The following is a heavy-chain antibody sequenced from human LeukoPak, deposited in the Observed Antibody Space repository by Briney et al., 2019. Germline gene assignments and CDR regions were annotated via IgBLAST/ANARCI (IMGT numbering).Heavy chain of an antibody. Sequence: SETLSLTCAVYGGSFSGYYWSWIRQPPGEGLEWIGEINHSGSTNYNPSLKSRVTISVDTSKNQFSLKLSSVTAADTAVYYCASLWFDPWGQGTLVTVSS. CDR3: ASLWFDP. CDR2: INHSGST. J-gene: IGHJ5*02. CDR1: GGSFSGYY. V-gene: IGHV4-34*01.